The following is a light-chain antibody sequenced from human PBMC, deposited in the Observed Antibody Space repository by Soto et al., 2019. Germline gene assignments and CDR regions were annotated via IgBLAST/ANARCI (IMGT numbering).Light chain of an antibody. V-gene: IGLV2-14*01. CDR1: NSDVGGYNY. CDR3: SSFTSSSTYV. J-gene: IGLJ1*01. Sequence: QSVLTQPASVSGSPGQSITISCPGTNSDVGGYNYVSWYQQHPGKAPKLMIYDVSSRPSGVSNRFSGSKSGNTASLTISGLQAEDEADYYCSSFTSSSTYVFGTGTKVTVL. CDR2: DVS.